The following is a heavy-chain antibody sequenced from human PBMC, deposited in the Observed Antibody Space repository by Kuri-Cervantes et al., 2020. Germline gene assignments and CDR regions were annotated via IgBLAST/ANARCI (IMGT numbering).Heavy chain of an antibody. J-gene: IGHJ4*02. V-gene: IGHV3-30*04. CDR2: ISYDGSNK. CDR3: AREGTEAISWDLLDY. CDR1: GFTFSSYA. D-gene: IGHD6-13*01. Sequence: LSLTCAASGFTFSSYAMHWVRQAPGKGLEWVAVISYDGSNKYYADSVKGRFTISRDNSKNTLYLQMNSLRAGDTAVYYCAREGTEAISWDLLDYWGQGTLVTVSS.